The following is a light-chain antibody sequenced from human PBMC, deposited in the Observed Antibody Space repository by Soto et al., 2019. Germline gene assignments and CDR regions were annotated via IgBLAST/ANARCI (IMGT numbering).Light chain of an antibody. CDR2: GNT. Sequence: QSVLTQPPSVSGAPGQRVTIYCTGSSSDIGAGFDVHWYQHLPGTAPKLLIYGNTNRPSGVPARFSVSKSCTSAPLVITGLQAEDEADYYCQSYENSRTGFYVFGTGTKVTVL. CDR1: SSDIGAGFD. J-gene: IGLJ1*01. CDR3: QSYENSRTGFYV. V-gene: IGLV1-40*01.